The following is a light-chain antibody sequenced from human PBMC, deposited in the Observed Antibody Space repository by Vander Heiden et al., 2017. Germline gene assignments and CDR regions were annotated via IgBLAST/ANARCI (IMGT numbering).Light chain of an antibody. CDR1: ALPKQY. V-gene: IGLV3-25*03. Sequence: SYELTQPPSVSVSPGQTARITCSGDALPKQYAYWYQQKPGQAPVLVIYKDSERPSGIPERVSGSSSGKTVTLTISGVQAEDEADYYCQSADSSGTGVFGGGTKLTVL. CDR2: KDS. CDR3: QSADSSGTGV. J-gene: IGLJ3*02.